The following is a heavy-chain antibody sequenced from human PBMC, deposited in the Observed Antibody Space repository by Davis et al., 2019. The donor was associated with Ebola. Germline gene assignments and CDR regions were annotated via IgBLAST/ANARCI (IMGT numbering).Heavy chain of an antibody. CDR1: GITFYRYE. V-gene: IGHV3-48*03. CDR2: ISNSGITI. D-gene: IGHD6-6*01. Sequence: GGSLRLSCAVSGITFYRYEMNWVRQAPGKVLEWVSYISNSGITIYYADSVKGRFTISRDNAKNALYLQMNSLRPEDTALYYCARSRSASLWGQGTLVTVSS. J-gene: IGHJ4*02. CDR3: ARSRSASL.